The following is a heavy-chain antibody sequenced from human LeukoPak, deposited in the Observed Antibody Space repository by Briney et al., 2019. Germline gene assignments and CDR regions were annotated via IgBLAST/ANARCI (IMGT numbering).Heavy chain of an antibody. CDR2: VSSGGGDT. J-gene: IGHJ4*02. CDR1: GLTFTIYA. Sequence: PGRSLRLSCAASGLTFTIYAMHWVRQAPGMGLEWVSAVSSGGGDTFYADSVKDRFTISRDNTKNTLYLLMNSLRGEDMAVYYCAKGRDSAYDWVDCWGQRTLVTVSS. D-gene: IGHD5-12*01. V-gene: IGHV3-23*01. CDR3: AKGRDSAYDWVDC.